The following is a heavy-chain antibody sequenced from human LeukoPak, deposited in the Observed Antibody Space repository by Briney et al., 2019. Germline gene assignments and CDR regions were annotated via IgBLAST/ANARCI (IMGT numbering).Heavy chain of an antibody. J-gene: IGHJ3*01. CDR2: ITANGGYT. D-gene: IGHD4-17*01. Sequence: GGSLRLSCAASGFTFNNYAMSWVRQVPGKGLERVSAITANGGYTLYADAVKGRFTVSRDNSKNTLYLQINSLRPEDTAMYYCAKDPNGDYIGAFDFWGQGTMVTVSS. CDR1: GFTFNNYA. V-gene: IGHV3-23*01. CDR3: AKDPNGDYIGAFDF.